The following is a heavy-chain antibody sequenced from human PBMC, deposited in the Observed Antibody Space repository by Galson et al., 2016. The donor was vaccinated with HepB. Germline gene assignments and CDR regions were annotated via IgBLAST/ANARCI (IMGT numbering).Heavy chain of an antibody. CDR3: ATHNWDPNQNLDY. V-gene: IGHV3-64D*06. J-gene: IGHJ4*02. D-gene: IGHD1-20*01. CDR1: EFTFSSYA. Sequence: SLRLSCAASEFTFSSYAMHWVRQAPGKGLEYVSAISGNGENTYYADSVKGRFTISRDNSRKILYLQMSSLTAADPAVYYCATHNWDPNQNLDYWGQGTLVTVSS. CDR2: ISGNGENT.